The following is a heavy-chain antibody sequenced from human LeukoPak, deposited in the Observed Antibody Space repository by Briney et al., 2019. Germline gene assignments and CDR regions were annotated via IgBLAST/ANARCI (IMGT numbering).Heavy chain of an antibody. D-gene: IGHD3-16*01. CDR3: ASFGGERWRTY. J-gene: IGHJ4*02. CDR2: ISSSSSYI. CDR1: GFTFSSYS. Sequence: GGSLRLSCAASGFTFSSYSMNWVRQAPGKGLEWVSSISSSSSYIYYADSVKGRFTISRDNAKNSLYLQMNSLRAEDTAVYYCASFGGERWRTYWGQGTLVTVSS. V-gene: IGHV3-21*01.